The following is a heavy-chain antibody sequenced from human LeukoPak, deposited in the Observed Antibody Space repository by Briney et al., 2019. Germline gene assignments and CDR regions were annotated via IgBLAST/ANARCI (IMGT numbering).Heavy chain of an antibody. CDR3: ARIRYDSSGYYVDY. J-gene: IGHJ4*02. CDR2: MNPNSGNA. CDR1: GYTFTSYD. V-gene: IGHV1-8*01. D-gene: IGHD3-22*01. Sequence: ASVKVSCKASGYTFTSYDINWVRQATGQGLEWMGWMNPNSGNAGYAQKFQGRVTMTRNTSISTAYMELSSLRSEDTAVYYCARIRYDSSGYYVDYRGQGTLVTVSS.